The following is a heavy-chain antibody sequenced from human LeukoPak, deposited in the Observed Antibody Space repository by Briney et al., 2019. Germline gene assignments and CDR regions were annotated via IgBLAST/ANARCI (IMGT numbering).Heavy chain of an antibody. J-gene: IGHJ4*02. V-gene: IGHV3-33*01. CDR1: GFTFSSYG. D-gene: IGHD3-22*01. Sequence: GGSLRLSCAASGFTFSSYGMHWVRQAPGEGLEWVAVIWYDGSNKYYADSVKGRFTISRDNSKNTLYLQMNSLRAEDTAVYYCARDDSSGYYFSKYWGQGTLVTVSS. CDR3: ARDDSSGYYFSKY. CDR2: IWYDGSNK.